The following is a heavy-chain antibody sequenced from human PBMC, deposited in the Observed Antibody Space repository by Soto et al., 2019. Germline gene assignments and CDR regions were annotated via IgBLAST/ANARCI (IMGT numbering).Heavy chain of an antibody. V-gene: IGHV1-18*01. CDR2: ISGNNGNT. J-gene: IGHJ6*02. CDR3: ARDGGNLLTGLYYGMDV. CDR1: GYTFTNYG. D-gene: IGHD3-9*01. Sequence: QAQLVQSGAEVKKPGASVKVSCKTSGYTFTNYGTSWVRQAPGQGLEWMGWISGNNGNTNYAQNLQGRVTMTIETSTNTAYMELRSLRSDDTAVYYCARDGGNLLTGLYYGMDVWGRGTTVTVSS.